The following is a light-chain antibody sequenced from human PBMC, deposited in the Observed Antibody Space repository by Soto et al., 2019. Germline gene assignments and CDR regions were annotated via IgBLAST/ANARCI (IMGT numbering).Light chain of an antibody. J-gene: IGLJ3*02. Sequence: QAVVTQEPSLTVSPGGTVTLTCGSRTGAVTDTHYPFWFQQKPGQAPRTMIYNTNNKHSWTPARFSGSLLGGKAALTLSGAQPEDEAEYYCLLSYAGARPWVFGGGTKVTVL. V-gene: IGLV7-46*01. CDR2: NTN. CDR1: TGAVTDTHY. CDR3: LLSYAGARPWV.